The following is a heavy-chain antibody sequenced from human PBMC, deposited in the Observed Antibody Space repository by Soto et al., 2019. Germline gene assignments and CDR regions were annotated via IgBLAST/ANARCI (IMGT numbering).Heavy chain of an antibody. Sequence: GGSLRLSCAASGFTFSSYAMSWVRQAPGKGLEWVSAIRCSGGSTYYADSVKGRFTISRDKSNNTLYLQMKSLRAEDPAVYYCAKVLEYSSSSVAFDIWGQGTMVTVSS. J-gene: IGHJ3*02. CDR1: GFTFSSYA. D-gene: IGHD6-6*01. CDR2: IRCSGGST. V-gene: IGHV3-23*01. CDR3: AKVLEYSSSSVAFDI.